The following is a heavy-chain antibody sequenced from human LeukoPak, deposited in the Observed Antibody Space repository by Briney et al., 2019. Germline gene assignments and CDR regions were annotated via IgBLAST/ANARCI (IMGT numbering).Heavy chain of an antibody. CDR1: GITFSSFG. Sequence: PGRSLRLSCVASGITFSSFGMHWVRQAPGKGLEGVAFIWFDGSNEYYTDSVKGRFTISRDNSKKTLYLQMNSLRAEDTAVYYCARDWVATSIDPWGQGTLVTVSS. CDR2: IWFDGSNE. J-gene: IGHJ5*02. CDR3: ARDWVATSIDP. D-gene: IGHD5-24*01. V-gene: IGHV3-33*01.